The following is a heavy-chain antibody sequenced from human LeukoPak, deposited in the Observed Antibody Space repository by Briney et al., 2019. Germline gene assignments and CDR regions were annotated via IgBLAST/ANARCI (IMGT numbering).Heavy chain of an antibody. CDR1: GGSISRYY. CDR3: ARERADYGSGSYYTSYYFDY. Sequence: PSETLSLTCTVSGGSISRYYWSWIRQPPGKGLEWIGYIYYSGSTNYNPSLKSRVTISVDTSKNQFSLKLSSVTAADTAVYYCARERADYGSGSYYTSYYFDYWGQGTLVTVS. D-gene: IGHD3-10*01. J-gene: IGHJ4*02. CDR2: IYYSGST. V-gene: IGHV4-59*01.